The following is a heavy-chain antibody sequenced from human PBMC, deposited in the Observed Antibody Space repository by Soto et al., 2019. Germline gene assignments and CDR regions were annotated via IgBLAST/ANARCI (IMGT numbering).Heavy chain of an antibody. D-gene: IGHD6-19*01. V-gene: IGHV3-23*01. CDR1: GFIFSAYA. J-gene: IGHJ4*02. Sequence: EVQLLESGGGLVQPGGSLRLSCAASGFIFSAYAMSWVRQAPGKGLEWVSTISASGGSTDYADSVKGRFTISRDNSKNTLYLQMNSLRVEDTAVYYCAKDGIPVAAPFDYWGQGTLVTVSS. CDR3: AKDGIPVAAPFDY. CDR2: ISASGGST.